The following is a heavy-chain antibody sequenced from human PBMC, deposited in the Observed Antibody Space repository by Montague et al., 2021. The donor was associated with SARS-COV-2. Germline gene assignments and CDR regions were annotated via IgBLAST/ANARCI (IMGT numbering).Heavy chain of an antibody. CDR2: MHFTGKT. J-gene: IGHJ4*02. CDR1: GDSITNHY. D-gene: IGHD3-10*01. Sequence: SETLSLTCTVSGDSITNHYWSWIRQPAGKGQEWIGRMHFTGKTNSSPFFSSRLTMSADTSKNQCSLKLTSVTAADTAIYFCASDRFDFGAGRRGTVDFWGQGTLVTVSS. V-gene: IGHV4-4*07. CDR3: ASDRFDFGAGRRGTVDF.